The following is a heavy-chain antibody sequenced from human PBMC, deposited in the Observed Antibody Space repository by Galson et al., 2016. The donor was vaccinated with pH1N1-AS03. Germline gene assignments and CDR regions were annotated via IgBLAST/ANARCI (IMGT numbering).Heavy chain of an antibody. CDR1: GLRFSNHV. D-gene: IGHD5-24*01. CDR3: ATVNAEMDDAFDI. V-gene: IGHV3-23*01. CDR2: ISDSGSTT. Sequence: SLRLSCAASGLRFSNHVMSWVRQAPGKGLHWVSTISDSGSTTYHGDSVKGRFTTSRDNSQNTLFLHMNSLRAEDTALYYCATVNAEMDDAFDIWGRGTMDTVSS. J-gene: IGHJ3*02.